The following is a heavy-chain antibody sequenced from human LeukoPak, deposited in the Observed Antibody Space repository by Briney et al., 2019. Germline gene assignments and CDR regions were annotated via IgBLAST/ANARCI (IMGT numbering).Heavy chain of an antibody. CDR3: AREVTSVGAYYYDSSGYYGRRGYFDY. V-gene: IGHV3-7*01. J-gene: IGHJ4*02. Sequence: GGSLRLSCAASGFIFSSYWMSWVRQAPGKGLEWVANIKQDGSEKYYVDSVKGRFTISRDNAKNSLYLQMNSLRAEDTAVYYCAREVTSVGAYYYDSSGYYGRRGYFDYWGQGTLVTVSS. CDR1: GFIFSSYW. D-gene: IGHD3-22*01. CDR2: IKQDGSEK.